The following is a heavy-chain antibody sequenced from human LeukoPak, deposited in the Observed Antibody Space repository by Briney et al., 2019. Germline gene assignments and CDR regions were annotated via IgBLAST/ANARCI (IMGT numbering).Heavy chain of an antibody. D-gene: IGHD7-27*01. V-gene: IGHV3-23*01. CDR3: VRAGANWGSGYFDY. CDR2: LSGSGGGT. Sequence: GGSLRLSCAVSGITLSNYGMSWVRQAPGKGLEWVAGLSGSGGGTNYADSVKGRFTISRDNAKNTLYLQMNSLKPEDTALYYCVRAGANWGSGYFDYWGQGTLVTVSS. J-gene: IGHJ4*02. CDR1: GITLSNYG.